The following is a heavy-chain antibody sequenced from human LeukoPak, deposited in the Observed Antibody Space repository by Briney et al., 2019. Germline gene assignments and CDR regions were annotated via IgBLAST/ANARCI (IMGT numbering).Heavy chain of an antibody. CDR1: GYTFTGYY. Sequence: ASVKVSCKASGYTFTGYYLLWVRQAPGQGREWMGWINHNSGATNYAQKFQGRVTMTRDTSISTAYMELSRLRSDDTAVYYCAGYSGSYLVLGTFDIWGQGTIVTVSS. V-gene: IGHV1-2*02. D-gene: IGHD1-26*01. CDR3: AGYSGSYLVLGTFDI. CDR2: INHNSGAT. J-gene: IGHJ3*02.